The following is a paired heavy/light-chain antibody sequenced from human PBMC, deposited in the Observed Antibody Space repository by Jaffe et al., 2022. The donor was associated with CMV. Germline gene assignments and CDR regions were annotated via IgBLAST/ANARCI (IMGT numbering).Light chain of an antibody. CDR1: QSVSSSY. Sequence: EIVLTQSPGTLSLSPGERATLSCRASQSVSSSYLAWYQQKPGQAPRLLIYGASSRATGIPDRFSGSGSGTDFTLTISRLEPEDFAVYYCQQYGSSPITFGPGTKVDIK. CDR3: QQYGSSPIT. J-gene: IGKJ3*01. V-gene: IGKV3-20*01. CDR2: GAS.
Heavy chain of an antibody. CDR2: IYPGDSDT. J-gene: IGHJ5*02. CDR1: GYSFTSYW. CDR3: ARILGYLGYCSGGSCYSTDSSGWFDP. V-gene: IGHV5-51*01. D-gene: IGHD2-15*01. Sequence: EVQLVQSGAEVKKPGESLKISCKGSGYSFTSYWIGWVRQMPGKGLEWMGIIYPGDSDTRYSPSFQGQVTISADKSISTAYLQWSSLKASDTAMYYCARILGYLGYCSGGSCYSTDSSGWFDPWGQGTLVTVSS.